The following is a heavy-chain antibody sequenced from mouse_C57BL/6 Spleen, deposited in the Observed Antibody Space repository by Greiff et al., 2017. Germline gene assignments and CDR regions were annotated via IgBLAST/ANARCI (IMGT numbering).Heavy chain of an antibody. V-gene: IGHV1-15*01. CDR1: GYTFTDYE. CDR3: TTPVWSYAMGD. D-gene: IGHD2-10*02. J-gene: IGHJ4*01. CDR2: IDPETGGT. Sequence: QVQLQQSGAELVRPGASVTLSCKASGYTFTDYEMHWVKQTPVHGLEWIGAIDPETGGTAYNQKFKGKAILTADKSSSTAYMALRSLTSEDSAVYCCTTPVWSYAMGDWGQGTSVTVSS.